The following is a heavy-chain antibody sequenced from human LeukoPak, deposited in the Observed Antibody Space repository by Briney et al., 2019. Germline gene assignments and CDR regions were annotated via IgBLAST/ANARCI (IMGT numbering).Heavy chain of an antibody. J-gene: IGHJ4*02. CDR2: INYNWRT. CDR1: DDSISSNRHF. Sequence: KPSETLSLTCTISDDSISSNRHFWAWIRQPPGGGLEWIASINYNWRTYYNPSLKSRLTISIDTAKRQFSLKLTSVTAADTALYYCARDIDDVGALLDFWGQGTLVTVSS. CDR3: ARDIDDVGALLDF. D-gene: IGHD1-26*01. V-gene: IGHV4-39*07.